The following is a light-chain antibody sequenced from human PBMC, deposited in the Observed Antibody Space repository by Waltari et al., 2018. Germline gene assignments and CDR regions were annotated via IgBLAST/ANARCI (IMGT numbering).Light chain of an antibody. CDR2: GAS. J-gene: IGKJ2*01. Sequence: EIVLTQSPGTLSLSPGERATLSCRASQSVRSNYLAWYQQKPGQAPRLLIYGASNRATGIPDRFSGSGSGTDFTLTISRLEPEDFAVYYCHQCGNSPYTFGQGTKLEI. CDR1: QSVRSNY. CDR3: HQCGNSPYT. V-gene: IGKV3-20*01.